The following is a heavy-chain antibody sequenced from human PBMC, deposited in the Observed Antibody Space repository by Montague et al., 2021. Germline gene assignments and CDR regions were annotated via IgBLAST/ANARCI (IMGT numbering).Heavy chain of an antibody. CDR1: GDTINFYC. CDR3: ARKGTNWDY. V-gene: IGHV4-59*01. CDR2: VYYTGTT. D-gene: IGHD2-8*01. Sequence: SETLSLTCTVSGDTINFYCWSWIRQPPGKGLEWIGYVYYTGTTNYNPSLKSRVTISVDTSRNQFFLNVNSVTAADTAVYYCARKGTNWDYWGQGTLVTVSP. J-gene: IGHJ4*02.